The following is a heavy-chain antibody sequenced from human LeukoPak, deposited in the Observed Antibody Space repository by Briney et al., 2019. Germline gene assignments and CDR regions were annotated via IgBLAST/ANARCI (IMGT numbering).Heavy chain of an antibody. D-gene: IGHD6-6*01. J-gene: IGHJ4*02. CDR3: AREYSSSSGGDY. CDR2: IWYDGSNK. V-gene: IGHV3-33*08. Sequence: GRSLRLSCAASGFTFSSYAMHWVRQAPGKGLEWVAIIWYDGSNKYYADSVKGRFTISRDNSKNTLYLQMNSLRAEDTAVYYCAREYSSSSGGDYWGQGTLVTVSS. CDR1: GFTFSSYA.